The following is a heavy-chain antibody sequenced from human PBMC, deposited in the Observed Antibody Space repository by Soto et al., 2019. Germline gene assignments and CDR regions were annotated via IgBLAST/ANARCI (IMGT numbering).Heavy chain of an antibody. CDR3: AKKFGNIGSFDY. CDR2: IGAGGFAS. Sequence: GGSLSLSCAASGFTFSSYAMSWVRQAPGKGLEWVSSIGAGGFASYYADSVKGRFTISRDNSKNALYLQMNTLRAEDTAVYYCAKKFGNIGSFDYWGQGTPVTVSS. D-gene: IGHD2-15*01. J-gene: IGHJ4*02. V-gene: IGHV3-23*01. CDR1: GFTFSSYA.